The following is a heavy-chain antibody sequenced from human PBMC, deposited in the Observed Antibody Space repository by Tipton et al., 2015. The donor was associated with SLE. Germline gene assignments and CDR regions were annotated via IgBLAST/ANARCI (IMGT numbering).Heavy chain of an antibody. J-gene: IGHJ6*02. CDR2: IWYDGSNT. CDR3: ARNLGSYYGMDA. V-gene: IGHV3-33*01. D-gene: IGHD3-16*01. Sequence: SLRLSCAASGFTFSEYGMHWVRQAPGKGLEWVAVIWYDGSNTYSADSVKGRFTISRDNSKNTLYLQMNSLRAEDTAVYYCARNLGSYYGMDAWGQGTTVTVSS. CDR1: GFTFSEYG.